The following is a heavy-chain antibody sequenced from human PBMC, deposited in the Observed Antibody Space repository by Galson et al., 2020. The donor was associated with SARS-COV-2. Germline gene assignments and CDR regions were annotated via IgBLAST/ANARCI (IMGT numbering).Heavy chain of an antibody. CDR1: GFTFSSYW. V-gene: IGHV3-74*01. J-gene: IGHJ4*02. CDR2: IYSEGSST. D-gene: IGHD1-26*01. CDR3: AIGDIGNDYFDY. Sequence: GGSLRLSCAASGFTFSSYWMHWVRQAPGKGLVWVSRIYSEGSSTSYADSVKGRFTISGDNAKNTLYLQMNSLRAEDTAVYYCAIGDIGNDYFDYWGQGTLVTVSS.